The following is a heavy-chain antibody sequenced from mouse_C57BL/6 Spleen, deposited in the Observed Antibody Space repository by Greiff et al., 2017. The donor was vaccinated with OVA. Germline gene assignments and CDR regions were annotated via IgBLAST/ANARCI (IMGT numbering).Heavy chain of an antibody. CDR3: AKSGDDDYYWYFDV. CDR2: INPSTGGT. J-gene: IGHJ1*03. CDR1: GYSFTGYY. D-gene: IGHD2-3*01. V-gene: IGHV1-42*01. Sequence: EVQLQQSGPELVKPGASVKISCKASGYSFTGYYMNWVKQSPEKSLEWIGEINPSTGGTTYNQKFKAKATLTVDKSSSTAYMQLESLTSKHSAVYYGAKSGDDDYYWYFDVWGKGTTVTVSS.